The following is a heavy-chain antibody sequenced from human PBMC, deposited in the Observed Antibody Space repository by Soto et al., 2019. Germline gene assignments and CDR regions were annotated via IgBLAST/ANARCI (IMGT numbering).Heavy chain of an antibody. Sequence: TLSLTCAISGDSVSSNSAAWNWIRQSPSRGLEWLGRTYYRSKWYNDYAVSVKSRITINPDTSKSQFSLQLNSVTPEDTAVYYCARESIWVPAAHNWFDPWGPGTMVTVSS. D-gene: IGHD2-2*01. V-gene: IGHV6-1*01. CDR1: GDSVSSNSAA. J-gene: IGHJ5*02. CDR3: ARESIWVPAAHNWFDP. CDR2: TYYRSKWYN.